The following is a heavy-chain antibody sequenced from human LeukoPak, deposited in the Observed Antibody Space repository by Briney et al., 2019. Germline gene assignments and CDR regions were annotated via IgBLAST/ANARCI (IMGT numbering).Heavy chain of an antibody. CDR1: GYTFTSYG. D-gene: IGHD2-15*01. CDR3: ARGSVRWWYFDY. Sequence: GASVKVSCKASGYTFTSYGISWVRQAPGQGLERMGWISAYNGNTNYAQKLQGRVTMTTDTSTSTAYMGLRSLRSDDTAVYYFARGSVRWWYFDYWGQGTLVTVSS. J-gene: IGHJ4*02. V-gene: IGHV1-18*01. CDR2: ISAYNGNT.